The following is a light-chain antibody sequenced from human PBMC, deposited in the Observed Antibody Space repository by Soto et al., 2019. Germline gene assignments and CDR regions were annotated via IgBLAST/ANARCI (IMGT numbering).Light chain of an antibody. J-gene: IGLJ1*01. CDR2: GNS. V-gene: IGLV1-40*01. CDR3: QSYDSSLSGYV. CDR1: ISNIGAGYD. Sequence: QSVLTQPPSVSGAPGQRVTISCTGSISNIGAGYDVHWYQQFPGTAPKLLIFGNSNRPSGVPDRFSGSKSGTSASLAITGLQAEDEADYYCQSYDSSLSGYVFGTGTKVTVL.